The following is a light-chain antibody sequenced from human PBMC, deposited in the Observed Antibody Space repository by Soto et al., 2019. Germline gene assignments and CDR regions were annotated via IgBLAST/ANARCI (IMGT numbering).Light chain of an antibody. V-gene: IGKV3-15*01. CDR3: QQYNNLWT. Sequence: EIVMTQSPATLSVSPGERATLSCRASQSVFSNLAWYRQKPGQAPRLLIYGASTRAAGIPARFSGSGSGTEFTITISSLQSEDFAVYYCQQYNNLWTFGQGTKVEIK. J-gene: IGKJ1*01. CDR2: GAS. CDR1: QSVFSN.